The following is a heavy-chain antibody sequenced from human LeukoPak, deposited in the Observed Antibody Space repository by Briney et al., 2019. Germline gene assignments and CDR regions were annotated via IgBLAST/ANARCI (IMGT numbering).Heavy chain of an antibody. CDR1: GFSFSNFG. V-gene: IGHV3-33*01. Sequence: GGSLRLSCAASGFSFSNFGMHWVRQAPGKGLEWVSVIWSDGKNKFYADSVKGRFTIFRDNSKKTLDLQLNSLRAEDTAVYYCARDQEAMGDYYFDYWGQGTLVTVSS. J-gene: IGHJ4*02. CDR3: ARDQEAMGDYYFDY. D-gene: IGHD3-16*01. CDR2: IWSDGKNK.